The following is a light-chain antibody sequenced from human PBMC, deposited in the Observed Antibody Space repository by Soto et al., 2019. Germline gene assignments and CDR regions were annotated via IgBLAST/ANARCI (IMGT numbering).Light chain of an antibody. CDR1: SSDVGAYNY. V-gene: IGLV2-14*03. CDR3: SSYTSSSTWL. CDR2: EVS. J-gene: IGLJ3*02. Sequence: QSALTQPASVSGSPGQSITISCTGTSSDVGAYNYVSWYQQHPGKAPKLMIYEVSNRPSGVSNRFSGSKSANTAFPTISGPQGGDEADYYCSSYTSSSTWLFGGGTKLTVL.